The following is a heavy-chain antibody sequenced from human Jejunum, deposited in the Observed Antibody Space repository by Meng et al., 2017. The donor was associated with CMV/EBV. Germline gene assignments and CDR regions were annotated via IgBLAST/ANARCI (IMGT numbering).Heavy chain of an antibody. CDR3: ARGRWTGGWFDP. Sequence: CSVSGDSISTYFWTWIRQVPGKGLEWIGYVHGSRGTNYNPSFKSRVTISADTSKIQVSLRLTSVTAADTAVFYCARGRWTGGWFDPWGQGILVTVSS. D-gene: IGHD3/OR15-3a*01. J-gene: IGHJ5*02. CDR2: VHGSRGT. CDR1: GDSISTYF. V-gene: IGHV4-59*12.